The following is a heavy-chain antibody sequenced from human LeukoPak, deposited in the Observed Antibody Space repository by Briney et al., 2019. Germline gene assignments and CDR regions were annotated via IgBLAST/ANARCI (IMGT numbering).Heavy chain of an antibody. CDR3: ARGAIGYSYGSPTGY. CDR1: GGSISSGGYY. V-gene: IGHV4-31*03. D-gene: IGHD5-18*01. CDR2: IYYSGST. Sequence: SETLSLTCTVSGGSISSGGYYWSWIRQHPGKGLEWIGYIYYSGSTYYNPSLKSRVTISVDTSKNQFSLKLSSVTAADTAVYYCARGAIGYSYGSPTGYWGQGTLVTVSS. J-gene: IGHJ4*02.